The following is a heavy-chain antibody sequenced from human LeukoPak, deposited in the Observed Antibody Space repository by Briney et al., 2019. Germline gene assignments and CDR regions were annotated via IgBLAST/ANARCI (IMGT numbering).Heavy chain of an antibody. D-gene: IGHD6-13*01. CDR3: ARAKMPGIQTAGRVNYFDS. Sequence: GGSLRLSCAASEFTLSSYDMHWVRQATGKGLEWVSTIDTAGNAWYPDSVKGRFTISRENAKNSLNLQMNSLRVGDTAVYYCARAKMPGIQTAGRVNYFDSWGQGTLVIVSA. CDR1: EFTLSSYD. V-gene: IGHV3-13*01. J-gene: IGHJ4*02. CDR2: IDTAGNA.